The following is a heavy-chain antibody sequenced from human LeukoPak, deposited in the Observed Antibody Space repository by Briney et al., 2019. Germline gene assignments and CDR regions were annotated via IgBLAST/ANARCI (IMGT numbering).Heavy chain of an antibody. J-gene: IGHJ5*02. D-gene: IGHD4-17*01. Sequence: PGGSLRLSCAASGFTFTDYWMHWVRQVPGKGRVWVSRINFDRSIITYADSVKGRFTISRDNAKKTLYLQMNSLKAEDTAIYFCARGGDYYHWGQGTVVTVSS. V-gene: IGHV3-74*03. CDR3: ARGGDYYH. CDR1: GFTFTDYW. CDR2: INFDRSII.